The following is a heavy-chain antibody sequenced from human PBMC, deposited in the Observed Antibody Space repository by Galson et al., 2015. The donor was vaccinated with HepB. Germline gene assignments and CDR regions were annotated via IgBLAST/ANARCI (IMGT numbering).Heavy chain of an antibody. Sequence: SMRLACAASGFIFSYYGMHWVRQAPVKGLEWVALIAHDKINKYYSDSVAGRFTVSRDNFKNTLHLQMNSLRVEDTAVYYCAKEFPPYYGFWSGHQKWGQGTQVTVSP. CDR1: GFIFSYYG. CDR2: IAHDKINK. J-gene: IGHJ4*02. V-gene: IGHV3-30*18. D-gene: IGHD3-3*01. CDR3: AKEFPPYYGFWSGHQK.